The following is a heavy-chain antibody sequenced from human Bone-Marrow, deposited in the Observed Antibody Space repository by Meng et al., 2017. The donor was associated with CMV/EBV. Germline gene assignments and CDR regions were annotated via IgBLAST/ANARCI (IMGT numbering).Heavy chain of an antibody. Sequence: ASGGTFSNSGVSWVRQAPGHGLEWMGGLILTFGTTNYAQKFQGRVSISADESTRTVHMDLSSLKSEDTAVYFCARGSAASWLQFPLDSWGQGTLVTVSS. CDR3: ARGSAASWLQFPLDS. J-gene: IGHJ4*02. V-gene: IGHV1-69*01. D-gene: IGHD5-24*01. CDR1: GGTFSNSG. CDR2: LILTFGTT.